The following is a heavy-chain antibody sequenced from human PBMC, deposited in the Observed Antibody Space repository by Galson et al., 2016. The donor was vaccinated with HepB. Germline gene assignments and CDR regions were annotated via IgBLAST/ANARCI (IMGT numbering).Heavy chain of an antibody. D-gene: IGHD3-10*01. CDR2: IWYDGNTP. CDR3: ARKLALWFGELLSGPSDY. V-gene: IGHV3-33*01. Sequence: SLRLSCAASGFTFSSHNIHWVRQAPGKGLEWVAVIWYDGNTPYYADSVKGRFTVSRDNSMNTLYLEMNSLRAEDTAIYYCARKLALWFGELLSGPSDYWGQGTRVTVSS. CDR1: GFTFSSHN. J-gene: IGHJ4*02.